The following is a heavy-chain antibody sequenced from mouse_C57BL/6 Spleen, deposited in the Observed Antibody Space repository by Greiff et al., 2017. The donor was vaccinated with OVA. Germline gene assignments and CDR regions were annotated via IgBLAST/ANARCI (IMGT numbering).Heavy chain of an antibody. CDR3: TCVLVY. J-gene: IGHJ2*01. CDR2: IDPETGGT. V-gene: IGHV1-15*01. CDR1: GYTFTDYE. Sequence: QVQLKQSGAELVRPGASVTLSCKASGYTFTDYEMHWVKQTPVHGLEWIGAIDPETGGTAYNQKFKGKAILTADKSSSTAYMVLRSLTAVDSAVYYCTCVLVYRGQGTTLTVSS.